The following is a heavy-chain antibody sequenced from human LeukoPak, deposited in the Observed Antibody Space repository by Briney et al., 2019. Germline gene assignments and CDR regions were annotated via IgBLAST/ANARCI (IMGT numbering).Heavy chain of an antibody. Sequence: PGGSLRLSCSASGVTFSSYAMHWVRQAPGKGLESVSGISGNGVSTYHADSVEGRFTISRDNSKSTLYLQMSSLRAEDTAVYYCVKGFEGYYDSRSDYWGQGTLVTVSS. CDR2: ISGNGVST. CDR3: VKGFEGYYDSRSDY. J-gene: IGHJ4*02. CDR1: GVTFSSYA. D-gene: IGHD3-22*01. V-gene: IGHV3-64D*09.